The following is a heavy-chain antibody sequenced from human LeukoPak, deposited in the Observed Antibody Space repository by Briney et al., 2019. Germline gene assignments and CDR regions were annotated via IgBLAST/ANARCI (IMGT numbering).Heavy chain of an antibody. CDR1: GFTSSDYT. V-gene: IGHV3-23*01. CDR2: ISVSDDST. CDR3: ARDRYCVSTNCPYDF. J-gene: IGHJ4*02. Sequence: GGSLRLSCAASGFTSSDYTMNWVRQSPGKGLEWDSGISVSDDSTYYADSVKGRFTISRDKSNNMLHLQMNSLRAEDTAVYYCARDRYCVSTNCPYDFWGQGTPVTVSS. D-gene: IGHD2-2*01.